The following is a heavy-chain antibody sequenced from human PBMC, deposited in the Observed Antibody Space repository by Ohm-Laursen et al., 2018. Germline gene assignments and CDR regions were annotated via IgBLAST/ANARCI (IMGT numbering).Heavy chain of an antibody. D-gene: IGHD5-12*01. V-gene: IGHV3-23*01. CDR2: ISGSGGST. Sequence: SLRLSCTASGFTFNNYAMSWVRQAPGKGLEWVSTISGSGGSTYYADSVKGRFTISRDNSKNTLYLQMNSLGAEDTALYYCVGGYITVFHYWGQGTLVTVSS. J-gene: IGHJ4*02. CDR1: GFTFNNYA. CDR3: VGGYITVFHY.